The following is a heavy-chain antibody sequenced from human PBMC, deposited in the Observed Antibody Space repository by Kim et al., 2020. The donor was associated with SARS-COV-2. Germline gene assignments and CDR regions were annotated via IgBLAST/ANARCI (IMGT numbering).Heavy chain of an antibody. CDR1: GGSISSYY. D-gene: IGHD6-13*01. CDR3: ARVGTAVPF. Sequence: SETLSLTCTVSGGSISSYYWSWIRQPPGKGLEWIGYIYYSGSTNYNPSLKSRVTISVDTSKNQFSLKLSSVTAADTAVYYCARVGTAVPFWGQGTLVTVSS. J-gene: IGHJ4*02. CDR2: IYYSGST. V-gene: IGHV4-59*01.